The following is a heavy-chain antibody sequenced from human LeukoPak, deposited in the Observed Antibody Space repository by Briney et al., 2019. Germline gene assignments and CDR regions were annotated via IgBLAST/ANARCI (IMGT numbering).Heavy chain of an antibody. Sequence: GGSLRLSCAASGFTFSNYGMSWVRQAPGKGLEWVSAISSSGGSTYYADSVKGRFTISRDNSKNTLYLQINSLRAEDTAVYYCAKPRYCSGGSCYGGFDYWGQGTLVTVSS. V-gene: IGHV3-23*01. J-gene: IGHJ4*02. CDR1: GFTFSNYG. CDR2: ISSSGGST. D-gene: IGHD2-15*01. CDR3: AKPRYCSGGSCYGGFDY.